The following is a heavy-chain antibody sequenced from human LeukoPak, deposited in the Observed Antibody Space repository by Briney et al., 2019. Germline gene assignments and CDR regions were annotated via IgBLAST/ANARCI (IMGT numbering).Heavy chain of an antibody. CDR2: IYTSGIT. J-gene: IGHJ5*02. D-gene: IGHD1-14*01. V-gene: IGHV4-4*09. Sequence: SEALSLTCTVSSGSISGHYWSWIRQSPGRGLEWIGNIYTSGITKYNPSLSRRVTISIDTSKNQFSLKVTSMTAADTAVYYCARQAQDGTDNYFDPWGQGTLVTVSS. CDR1: SGSISGHY. CDR3: ARQAQDGTDNYFDP.